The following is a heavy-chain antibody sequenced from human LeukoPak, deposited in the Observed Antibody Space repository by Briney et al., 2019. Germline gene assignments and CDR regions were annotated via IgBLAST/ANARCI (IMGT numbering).Heavy chain of an antibody. V-gene: IGHV4-34*01. J-gene: IGHJ4*02. CDR1: GGSFSGYY. CDR2: INHSGST. D-gene: IGHD3-10*01. CDR3: ARGGGSGSYYRGYFDY. Sequence: SETLSLTCAVFGGSFSGYYWSWIRQPPGKGLEWIGEINHSGSTNYNPSLKSRVTISVDTSKNQFSLKLSSVTAADTAVYYCARGGGSGSYYRGYFDYWGQGTLVTVSS.